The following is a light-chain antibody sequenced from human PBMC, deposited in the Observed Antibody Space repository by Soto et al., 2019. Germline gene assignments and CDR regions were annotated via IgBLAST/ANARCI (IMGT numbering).Light chain of an antibody. J-gene: IGKJ1*01. CDR1: QTLSNSF. Sequence: EIVLTQSPGTLSLSPGERATLSCRASQTLSNSFIAWYQQKPGQAPRLLIYDTSSRATGVPDRYSASGSGTDFTLTITSLQSEDFAVYYCQQYNNWPRTFGQGTKVDIK. CDR3: QQYNNWPRT. CDR2: DTS. V-gene: IGKV3-20*01.